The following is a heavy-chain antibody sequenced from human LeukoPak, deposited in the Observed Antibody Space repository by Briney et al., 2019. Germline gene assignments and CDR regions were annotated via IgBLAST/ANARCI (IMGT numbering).Heavy chain of an antibody. CDR2: INWNGGST. J-gene: IGHJ6*03. CDR1: GFTFDNYG. V-gene: IGHV3-20*04. D-gene: IGHD3-3*01. Sequence: PGGSLRLSCAASGFTFDNYGMSWVRQAPGKGLEWVSGINWNGGSTGYADSVKGRFTISRDNAKNSLYLQMNSLRAEATALCYCARDLGSLDDFWSGYYIGYMDVWGKGTTVTVSS. CDR3: ARDLGSLDDFWSGYYIGYMDV.